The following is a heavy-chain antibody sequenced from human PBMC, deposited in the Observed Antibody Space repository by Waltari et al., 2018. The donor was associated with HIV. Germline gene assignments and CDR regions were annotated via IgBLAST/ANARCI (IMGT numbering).Heavy chain of an antibody. CDR1: GYTLTSYA. D-gene: IGHD6-13*01. CDR3: ARWFSSSWYYYGMDV. V-gene: IGHV1-3*01. Sequence: QVQLVQSGAEGKKPGASVMVSCKASGYTLTSYAIHWVRQAPGQRLEWMGWINAGNDNTKYSPKFQGRVTITRDTSANTAYMELSSLRSEDTAVYYCARWFSSSWYYYGMDVWGQGTTVTVSS. CDR2: INAGNDNT. J-gene: IGHJ6*02.